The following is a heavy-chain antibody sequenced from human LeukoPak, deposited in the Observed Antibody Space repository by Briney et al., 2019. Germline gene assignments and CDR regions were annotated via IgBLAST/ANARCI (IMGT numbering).Heavy chain of an antibody. CDR3: ELGYCSGGSCYSDDY. Sequence: PGGSLRPSCAASGFTFSSYGMNWVRQAPGKGLEWVSVIYSGGSTYYADSVKGRFTISRDNSKNTLYLQMNSLRAEDTAVYYCELGYCSGGSCYSDDYWGQGTLVTVSS. CDR2: IYSGGST. V-gene: IGHV3-66*01. CDR1: GFTFSSYG. J-gene: IGHJ4*02. D-gene: IGHD2-15*01.